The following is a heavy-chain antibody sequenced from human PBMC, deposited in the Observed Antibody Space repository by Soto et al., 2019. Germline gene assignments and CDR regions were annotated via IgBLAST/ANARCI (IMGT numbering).Heavy chain of an antibody. J-gene: IGHJ4*02. Sequence: QLQLQESGPGLVKPSETLSLTCTVSGGSISSSSYYWGWIRQPPGKGLEWIGSIYYSVSTYYNPHLKSRVTIPVDTSKNQFSLKLSSVTAADTAVYYCARTAQQLVDYWGQGTLVTVSS. V-gene: IGHV4-39*01. CDR1: GGSISSSSYY. CDR3: ARTAQQLVDY. D-gene: IGHD6-13*01. CDR2: IYYSVST.